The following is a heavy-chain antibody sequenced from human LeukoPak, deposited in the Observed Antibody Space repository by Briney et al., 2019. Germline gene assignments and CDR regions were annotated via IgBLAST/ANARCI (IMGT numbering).Heavy chain of an antibody. CDR1: GYTFTDYY. J-gene: IGHJ5*02. CDR2: INPHSGGT. CDR3: ASHENQVS. D-gene: IGHD1-14*01. Sequence: ASVKVSCKTSGYTFTDYYVHWIRQAPGQGLEWMGCINPHSGGTNSTQKFQGRDTITRDTSISTAYMELSGLISDDTAVYYCASHENQVSWGQGTLVTVSS. V-gene: IGHV1-2*02.